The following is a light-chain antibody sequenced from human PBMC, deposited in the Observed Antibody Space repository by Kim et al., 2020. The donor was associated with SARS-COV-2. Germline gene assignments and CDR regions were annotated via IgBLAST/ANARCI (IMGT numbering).Light chain of an antibody. CDR1: QSISVN. V-gene: IGKV3-15*01. Sequence: SPGEGATLSCRASQSISVNLAWYQQKTGQAPRLLIYGASTRATGVPARFSASGSGTEFTLTIGSLQSEDFAVYYCQQYNNWPPRITFGQGTKLEI. CDR2: GAS. CDR3: QQYNNWPPRIT. J-gene: IGKJ2*01.